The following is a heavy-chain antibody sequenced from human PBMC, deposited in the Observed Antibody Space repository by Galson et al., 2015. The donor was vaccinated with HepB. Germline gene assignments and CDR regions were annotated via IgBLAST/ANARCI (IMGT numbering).Heavy chain of an antibody. CDR2: ISSSSSTI. D-gene: IGHD1-26*01. CDR3: ARVKRVGATRVGYYFDY. Sequence: SLRLSCAASGFTFSSYSMNWVRQAPGKGLEWVSYISSSSSTIYYADSVKGRFTISRDNAKNSLYLQMNSLRAEDTAVYYCARVKRVGATRVGYYFDYWGQGTLVTVSS. J-gene: IGHJ4*02. CDR1: GFTFSSYS. V-gene: IGHV3-48*01.